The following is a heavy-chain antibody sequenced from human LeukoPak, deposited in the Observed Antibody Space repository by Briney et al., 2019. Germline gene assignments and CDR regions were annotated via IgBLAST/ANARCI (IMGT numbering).Heavy chain of an antibody. V-gene: IGHV3-49*04. J-gene: IGHJ4*02. Sequence: PGGSLRLSCAASGFTFSSYSMNWVRQAPGKGLEWVGFIRSKAHGGTTDYAASVKGRFTISIDDSKNIAYLQMNSLKIEDTAVYYCTRDTVGYDFWSGYSELWGQGTLVTVSS. CDR1: GFTFSSYS. D-gene: IGHD3-3*01. CDR2: IRSKAHGGTT. CDR3: TRDTVGYDFWSGYSEL.